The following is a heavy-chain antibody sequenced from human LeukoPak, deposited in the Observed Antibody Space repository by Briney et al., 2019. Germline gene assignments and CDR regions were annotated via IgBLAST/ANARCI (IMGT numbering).Heavy chain of an antibody. V-gene: IGHV3-11*06. Sequence: PGGSLRLSCAASGFTFSDYYMSWIRQAPGKGLEWVSYISSTSSYTNYADSVKGRFTISRDNAKNSLHLQMNSLRAEDTAVYYCARGGLEPVDYWGQGTLVTVSS. CDR3: ARGGLEPVDY. CDR1: GFTFSDYY. J-gene: IGHJ4*02. D-gene: IGHD1-1*01. CDR2: ISSTSSYT.